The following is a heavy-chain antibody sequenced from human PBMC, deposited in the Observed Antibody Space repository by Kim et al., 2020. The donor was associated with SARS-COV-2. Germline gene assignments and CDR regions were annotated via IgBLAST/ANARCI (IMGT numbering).Heavy chain of an antibody. Sequence: GGSLRLSCAASGFTFDDYAMHWVRQAPGKGLEWVSLISGDGGSTYYADSVKGRFAISRDNSKNSLYLQMNSLRTEDTALYYCAKEGSLSSSWYFLGGYFQHWGQGTLVTSPQ. D-gene: IGHD6-13*01. CDR1: GFTFDDYA. J-gene: IGHJ1*01. CDR2: ISGDGGST. V-gene: IGHV3-43*02. CDR3: AKEGSLSSSWYFLGGYFQH.